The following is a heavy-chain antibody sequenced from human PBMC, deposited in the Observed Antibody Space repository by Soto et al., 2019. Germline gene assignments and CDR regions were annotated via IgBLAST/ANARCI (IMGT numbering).Heavy chain of an antibody. Sequence: GGSLRLSCAASGFTFSGSAMHWVRQASGKGLEWVGRIRSKANSYATAYAASVKGRFTISRDDSKNTAYLQMNSLKTEDTAVYYCTGERSGWYGTDAFDIWGQGTMVTVSS. V-gene: IGHV3-73*01. D-gene: IGHD6-19*01. J-gene: IGHJ3*02. CDR3: TGERSGWYGTDAFDI. CDR1: GFTFSGSA. CDR2: IRSKANSYAT.